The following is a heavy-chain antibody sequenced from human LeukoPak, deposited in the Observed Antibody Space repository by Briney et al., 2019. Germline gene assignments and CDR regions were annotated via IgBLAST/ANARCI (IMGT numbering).Heavy chain of an antibody. CDR3: ASGDYLWFDP. D-gene: IGHD4-17*01. Sequence: SETLSLTCTVSGGSISSGSYYWSWIRQPAGKGLEWIGRIYTSGSTNFNPSLKSRVTISVDTSKNQFSLKLSSVTAAGTAVYYCASGDYLWFDPWGQGTLVTVSS. V-gene: IGHV4-61*02. CDR2: IYTSGST. J-gene: IGHJ5*02. CDR1: GGSISSGSYY.